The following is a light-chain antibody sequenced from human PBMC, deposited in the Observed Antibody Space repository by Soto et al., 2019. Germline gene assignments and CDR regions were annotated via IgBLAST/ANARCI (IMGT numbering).Light chain of an antibody. CDR2: GAS. Sequence: EIVMTQSPATLSVSPGERATLSCRASQSVSSNLAWYQQKPGQAPRLLIYGASTRATGIPARFSGSESGTEYTLTSISLQSEDFAVYYCQQYNNWPATVGQGTNVEIK. V-gene: IGKV3D-15*01. CDR1: QSVSSN. CDR3: QQYNNWPAT. J-gene: IGKJ1*01.